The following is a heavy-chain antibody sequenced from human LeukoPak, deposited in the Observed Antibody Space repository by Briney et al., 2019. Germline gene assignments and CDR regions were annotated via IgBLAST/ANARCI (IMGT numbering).Heavy chain of an antibody. J-gene: IGHJ3*02. V-gene: IGHV4-39*07. CDR3: ARSGCSGGSCYSQRGAFDI. Sequence: SETLSLTCTVSGGSINSSPYYWGWIRQPPGKGLEWIGNIYYIGSTYYNPSLKSRVTISIDTSKNQFSLTLSSVTAADTAVYYCARSGCSGGSCYSQRGAFDIWGQGTMVTVSS. CDR2: IYYIGST. CDR1: GGSINSSPYY. D-gene: IGHD2-15*01.